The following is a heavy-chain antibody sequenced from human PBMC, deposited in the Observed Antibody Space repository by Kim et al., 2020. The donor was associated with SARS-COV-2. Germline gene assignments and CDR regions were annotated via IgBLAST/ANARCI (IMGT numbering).Heavy chain of an antibody. CDR1: GYTFTSYY. CDR2: INPSGGST. CDR3: ARDQGDHITMIVVDRRYYGMDV. J-gene: IGHJ6*02. D-gene: IGHD3-22*01. V-gene: IGHV1-46*01. Sequence: ASVKVSCKASGYTFTSYYMHWVRQAPGQGLEWMGIINPSGGSTSYAQKFQGRVTMTRDTSTSTVYMELSSLRSEDTAVYYCARDQGDHITMIVVDRRYYGMDVWGQGATVTVSS.